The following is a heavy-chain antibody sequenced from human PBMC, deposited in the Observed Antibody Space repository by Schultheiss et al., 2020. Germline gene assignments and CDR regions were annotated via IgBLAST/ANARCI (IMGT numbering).Heavy chain of an antibody. CDR2: ISSSGSTI. J-gene: IGHJ4*02. V-gene: IGHV3-11*01. Sequence: GGSLRLSCAASGFTFSDYYMSWIRQAPGKGLEWVSYISSSGSTIYYADSVKGRFTISRDNAKNSLYLQMNSLKTEDTAVYYCTTGATYYYDSSGYSFDYWGQGTLVTVAS. CDR1: GFTFSDYY. CDR3: TTGATYYYDSSGYSFDY. D-gene: IGHD3-22*01.